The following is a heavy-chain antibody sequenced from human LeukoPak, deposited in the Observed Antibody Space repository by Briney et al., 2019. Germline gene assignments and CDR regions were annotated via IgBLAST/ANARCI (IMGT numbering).Heavy chain of an antibody. D-gene: IGHD3-10*01. V-gene: IGHV4-61*02. CDR2: IYTSGNT. CDR1: GGSISSGSYY. Sequence: SETLSLTCTVSGGSISSGSYYWSWIRQSAGKGLEWIGRIYTSGNTNYNPSLKSRVTISVDTSKNQFSLKLNSVTAADTAVYFCARSGTYYNNWFDPWGQGTLVTVSS. CDR3: ARSGTYYNNWFDP. J-gene: IGHJ5*02.